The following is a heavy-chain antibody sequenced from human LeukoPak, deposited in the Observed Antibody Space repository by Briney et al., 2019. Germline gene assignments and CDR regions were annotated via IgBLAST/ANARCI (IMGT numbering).Heavy chain of an antibody. Sequence: GGSLRLSCVASGFTFSTYWMSWVRQAPGKGLEWVANINQDGSGRYHVDSVKGRITISRDNAKNSLYLQMNSLRAEDTAVYYCARDPDCGDPGPFWDYWGQGTLVTVSS. D-gene: IGHD4-17*01. V-gene: IGHV3-7*01. CDR3: ARDPDCGDPGPFWDY. CDR2: INQDGSGR. CDR1: GFTFSTYW. J-gene: IGHJ4*02.